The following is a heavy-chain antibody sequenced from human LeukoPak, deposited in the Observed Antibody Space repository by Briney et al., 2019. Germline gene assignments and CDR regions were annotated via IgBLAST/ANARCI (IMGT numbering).Heavy chain of an antibody. Sequence: GGSLRLSCAASGVTLSSNYMSWVRQAPGEGLERGSVLSSGGFTYYADSVKGRFTLSRDNSKNTLYLQMNSLTAEDTAVYYCAGKQGSGSLRPLDYWGQGTLVTVSS. J-gene: IGHJ4*02. CDR3: AGKQGSGSLRPLDY. CDR1: GVTLSSNY. V-gene: IGHV3-53*01. CDR2: LSSGGFT. D-gene: IGHD3-10*01.